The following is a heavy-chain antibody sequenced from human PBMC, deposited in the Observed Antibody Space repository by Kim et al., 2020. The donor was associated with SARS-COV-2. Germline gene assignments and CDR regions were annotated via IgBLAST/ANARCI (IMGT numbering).Heavy chain of an antibody. V-gene: IGHV3-30*01. D-gene: IGHD6-13*01. J-gene: IGHJ4*02. Sequence: YADSVKGRFTISRDNSKNTLYLQMNSLRAEDTAVYYCAREGEAAADVFDYWGQGTLVTVSS. CDR3: AREGEAAADVFDY.